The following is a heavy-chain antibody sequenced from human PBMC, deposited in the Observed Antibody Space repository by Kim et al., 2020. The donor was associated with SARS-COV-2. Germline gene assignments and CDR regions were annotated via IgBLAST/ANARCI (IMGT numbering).Heavy chain of an antibody. CDR3: ARDWASGYSYGSNAFDI. J-gene: IGHJ3*02. Sequence: CQGRVTITADESTSTAYMELSSLRSEDTAVYYCARDWASGYSYGSNAFDIWGQGTMVTVSS. D-gene: IGHD5-18*01. V-gene: IGHV1-69*01.